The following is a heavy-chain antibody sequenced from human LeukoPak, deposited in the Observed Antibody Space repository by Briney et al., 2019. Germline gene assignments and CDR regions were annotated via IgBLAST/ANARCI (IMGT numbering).Heavy chain of an antibody. D-gene: IGHD3-10*01. V-gene: IGHV3-23*01. J-gene: IGHJ4*02. Sequence: GGSLRLSCAASGFTFSSYAMSWVRQAPGKGLEWVSVISGSGGSTYYADSVKGRFTISRDNSKNTLYLQMNSLRAEDRAVYYCAKHRMVRGVITDYYFDYWGQGTLVTVSS. CDR1: GFTFSSYA. CDR2: ISGSGGST. CDR3: AKHRMVRGVITDYYFDY.